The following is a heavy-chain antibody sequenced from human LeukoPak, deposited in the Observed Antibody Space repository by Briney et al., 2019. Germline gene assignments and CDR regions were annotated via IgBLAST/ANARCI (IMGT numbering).Heavy chain of an antibody. J-gene: IGHJ4*02. Sequence: GGTLRLSCAASGFTFSSYGMSWVRQAPGKGLEWVSAISGSGGSTYYADSVKGRFTISRDNSKNTLYLQMNSLRAEDTAVYYCAKVEMATIFFDYWGQGTLVTVSS. D-gene: IGHD5-24*01. V-gene: IGHV3-23*01. CDR3: AKVEMATIFFDY. CDR1: GFTFSSYG. CDR2: ISGSGGST.